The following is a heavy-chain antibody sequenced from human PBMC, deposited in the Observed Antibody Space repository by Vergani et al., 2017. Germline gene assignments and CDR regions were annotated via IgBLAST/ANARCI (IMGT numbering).Heavy chain of an antibody. CDR3: AKDQKYSSGWFNWYFDL. J-gene: IGHJ2*01. V-gene: IGHV3-23*04. D-gene: IGHD6-19*01. Sequence: EVQLVESGGGLVKPGGSLRLSCEASGFTFSSYAMSWVRQAPGKGLEWVSAISGSGGSTYYADSVKGRFTISRDNSKNTLYLQMNSLRAEDTAVYYCAKDQKYSSGWFNWYFDLWGRGTLVTVSS. CDR2: ISGSGGST. CDR1: GFTFSSYA.